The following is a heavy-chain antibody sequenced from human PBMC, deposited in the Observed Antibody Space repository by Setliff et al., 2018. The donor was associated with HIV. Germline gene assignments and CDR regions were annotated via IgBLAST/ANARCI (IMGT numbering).Heavy chain of an antibody. Sequence: PSENLSLTCTVSGGSISSSRYYWGWIRQPPGMGLAWIGSIYYSGTTYYNPSLKSRVTISVDTSKNQFSLKLTSVTAADPAMSFCARDGGGPRYSGTYNYGGQGALVAVFS. D-gene: IGHD1-26*01. CDR1: GGSISSSRYY. CDR2: IYYSGTT. CDR3: ARDGGGPRYSGTYNY. J-gene: IGHJ4*02. V-gene: IGHV4-39*07.